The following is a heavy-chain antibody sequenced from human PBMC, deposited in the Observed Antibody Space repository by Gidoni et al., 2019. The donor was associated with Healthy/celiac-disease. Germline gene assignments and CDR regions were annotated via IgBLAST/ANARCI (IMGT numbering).Heavy chain of an antibody. Sequence: QLTLKESGPTLVKTTQTLTRPCTFSGFALSTSGVGVGWIRQPPCKALEWLALIYWNADTLYSPSLKSMLTITKYTSKNQVVLTMTNMDPVDTATYYCSHSSGYALRSAFDIWGQGTMVTVSS. CDR2: IYWNADT. D-gene: IGHD3-22*01. J-gene: IGHJ3*02. CDR1: GFALSTSGVG. V-gene: IGHV2-5*01. CDR3: SHSSGYALRSAFDI.